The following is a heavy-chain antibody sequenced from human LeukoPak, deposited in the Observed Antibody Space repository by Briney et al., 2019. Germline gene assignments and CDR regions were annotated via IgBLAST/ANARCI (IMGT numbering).Heavy chain of an antibody. CDR3: ASLSLGSGYYY. V-gene: IGHV1-46*03. D-gene: IGHD3-3*01. Sequence: ASVKVSCKASGYTFSSYYMHWVRQAPGQGLEWMGIINPSGGSTSYAQKFQGRVTMTRDTSTSTVYMELSSLRSEDTAVYYCASLSLGSGYYYWGQGTLVTVSS. CDR1: GYTFSSYY. J-gene: IGHJ4*02. CDR2: INPSGGST.